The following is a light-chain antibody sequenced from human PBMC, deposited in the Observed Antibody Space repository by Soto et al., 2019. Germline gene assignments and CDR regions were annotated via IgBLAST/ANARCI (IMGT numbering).Light chain of an antibody. Sequence: SVLTQPASVSGSPGQSITISCTGTSSDVGCYNYVSWYQQHPGKAPKLMIYEVSNRPSGVSNRFSGSKSGNTASLTISGLQAEDEADYYCSSYTISSTLVFGTGSKVTV. V-gene: IGLV2-14*01. CDR2: EVS. CDR3: SSYTISSTLV. CDR1: SSDVGCYNY. J-gene: IGLJ1*01.